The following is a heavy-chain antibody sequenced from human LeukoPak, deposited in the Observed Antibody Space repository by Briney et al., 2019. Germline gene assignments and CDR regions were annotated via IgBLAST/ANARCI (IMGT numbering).Heavy chain of an antibody. Sequence: GGSLRLSCAASGFTFSSNYMSWVRQAPGKGLEWVSVIYSGGSTYYADSVKGRFTISRDNSKNTLYLQMNSLRAEDTAVYYCARVSGYYYNPSYFDYWGQGTLVTVSS. V-gene: IGHV3-53*01. CDR1: GFTFSSNY. D-gene: IGHD3-22*01. CDR2: IYSGGST. J-gene: IGHJ4*02. CDR3: ARVSGYYYNPSYFDY.